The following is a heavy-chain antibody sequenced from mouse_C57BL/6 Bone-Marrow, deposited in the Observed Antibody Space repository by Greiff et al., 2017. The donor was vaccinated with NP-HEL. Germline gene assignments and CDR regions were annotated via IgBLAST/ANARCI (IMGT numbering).Heavy chain of an antibody. CDR3: ASFITTVVATPDWYFDV. Sequence: EVQLQQSGPELVKPGASVKISCKASGYSFTDYNMNWVKQSNGKSLEWIGVINPNYGTTSYNQKFKGKATLTVDQSSSTAYMQLNSLTSEDSAVYYCASFITTVVATPDWYFDVWGTGTTVTVSS. CDR2: INPNYGTT. D-gene: IGHD1-1*01. CDR1: GYSFTDYN. J-gene: IGHJ1*03. V-gene: IGHV1-39*01.